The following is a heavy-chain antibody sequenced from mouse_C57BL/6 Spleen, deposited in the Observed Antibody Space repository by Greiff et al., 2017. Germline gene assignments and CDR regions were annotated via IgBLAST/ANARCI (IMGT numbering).Heavy chain of an antibody. V-gene: IGHV3-6*01. J-gene: IGHJ1*03. D-gene: IGHD1-1*01. CDR3: AREGVYYGSSYGYFDV. CDR1: GYSITSGYY. Sequence: EVKLQESGPGLVKPSQSLSLTCSVTGYSITSGYYWNWIRQFPGNKLEWMGYISYDGSNNYNPSLKNRISITRDPSKNQFFLKLNSVTTEDTATYYCAREGVYYGSSYGYFDVWGTGTTVTVSS. CDR2: ISYDGSN.